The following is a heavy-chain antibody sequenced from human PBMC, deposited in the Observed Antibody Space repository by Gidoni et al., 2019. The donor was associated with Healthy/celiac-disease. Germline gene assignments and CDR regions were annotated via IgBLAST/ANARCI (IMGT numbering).Heavy chain of an antibody. CDR3: AKPNYDSSGYYFDY. CDR2: MSGSGGST. J-gene: IGHJ4*02. D-gene: IGHD3-22*01. CDR1: GFTFSSYA. Sequence: EVQLLESWGGLVQPGGSLRLSCAASGFTFSSYAMSWVRQAPGKGLEWVSAMSGSGGSTYYADSVKGRFTISRDNSKNTLYLQMNSLRAEDTAVYYCAKPNYDSSGYYFDYWGQGTLVTVSS. V-gene: IGHV3-23*01.